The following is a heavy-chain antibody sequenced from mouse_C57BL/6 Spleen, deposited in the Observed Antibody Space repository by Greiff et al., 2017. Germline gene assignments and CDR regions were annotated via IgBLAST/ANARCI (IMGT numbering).Heavy chain of an antibody. CDR2: INPGSGGT. V-gene: IGHV1-54*01. D-gene: IGHD1-1*02. CDR1: GYAFTNYL. CDR3: AREEMVGFAY. Sequence: QVQLQQSGAELVRPGTSVKVSCKASGYAFTNYLIEWVKQRPGQGLEWIGVINPGSGGTNYSEKFKGKATLTAVKSSSTAYMQLSSLTSEDSAVYFCAREEMVGFAYWGQGTLVTVS. J-gene: IGHJ3*01.